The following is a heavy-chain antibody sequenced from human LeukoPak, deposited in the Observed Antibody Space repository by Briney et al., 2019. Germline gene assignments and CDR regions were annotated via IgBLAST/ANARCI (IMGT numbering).Heavy chain of an antibody. CDR3: ARALTTVSRYYYYYGMDV. J-gene: IGHJ6*02. Sequence: GGSLRLSCAASGFTFSDYYMSWIRQAPGKGLEWVSYISSSGSTIYYADSVKGRFTISRDNAKNTLYLQMNSLRAEDMAVYYCARALTTVSRYYYYYGMDVWGQGTTVTVSS. V-gene: IGHV3-11*01. CDR1: GFTFSDYY. D-gene: IGHD4-17*01. CDR2: ISSSGSTI.